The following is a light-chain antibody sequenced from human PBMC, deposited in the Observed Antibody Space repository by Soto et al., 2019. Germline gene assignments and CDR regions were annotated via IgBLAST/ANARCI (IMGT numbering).Light chain of an antibody. CDR1: SSNIGRDT. V-gene: IGLV1-44*01. CDR3: AAWDGSLSGDV. J-gene: IGLJ1*01. Sequence: QSVLTQPPSASGTPGQRVTISCSGSSSNIGRDTVNWYQQLPGTAPKLLIYSTNQRPSGVPDRFSGSKSGTSASLAISGLQSEDEADYYCAAWDGSLSGDVFGTGTKLTVL. CDR2: STN.